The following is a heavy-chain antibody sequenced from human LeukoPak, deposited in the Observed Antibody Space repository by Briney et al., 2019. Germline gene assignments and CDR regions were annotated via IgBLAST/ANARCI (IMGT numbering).Heavy chain of an antibody. CDR2: IYSGGST. CDR3: ARTPYYCSGFSCYSSWFDP. J-gene: IGHJ5*02. D-gene: IGHD2-15*01. Sequence: GGSLRLSCAASGFTVSSNYMSWVRQAPGKGLEWVSVIYSGGSTYYADSVKGRFTISRDNSKNTLYLQMNSLRAEDTAVYYCARTPYYCSGFSCYSSWFDPWGQGTLVTVSS. CDR1: GFTVSSNY. V-gene: IGHV3-53*01.